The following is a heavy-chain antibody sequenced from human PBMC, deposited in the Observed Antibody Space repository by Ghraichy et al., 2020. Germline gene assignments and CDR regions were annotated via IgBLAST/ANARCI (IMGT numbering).Heavy chain of an antibody. V-gene: IGHV3-21*01. D-gene: IGHD3-16*02. Sequence: GGSLRLSCAASGFTFSSYSMNWVRQAPGKGLEWVSSISSSSSYIYYADSVKGRFTISRDNAKNSLYLQMNSLRAEDTAVYYCAKVSDPYDYVWGSYRYTYFDYWGQGTLVTVSS. CDR3: AKVSDPYDYVWGSYRYTYFDY. J-gene: IGHJ4*02. CDR2: ISSSSSYI. CDR1: GFTFSSYS.